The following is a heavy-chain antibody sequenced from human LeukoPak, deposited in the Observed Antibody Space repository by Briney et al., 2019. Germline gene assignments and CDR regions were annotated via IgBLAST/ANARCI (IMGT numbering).Heavy chain of an antibody. CDR1: GGSISSSSYY. D-gene: IGHD3-10*01. CDR2: IYYSGST. Sequence: SETLSLTCTVSGGSISSSSYYWGWIRQPPGKGLEWIGSIYYSGSTYYNPSLKGRVTISVDTSKNQFSLKLSSVTAADTAVYYCARGRVHYYGSGSYFDYWGQGTLVTVSS. V-gene: IGHV4-39*01. J-gene: IGHJ4*02. CDR3: ARGRVHYYGSGSYFDY.